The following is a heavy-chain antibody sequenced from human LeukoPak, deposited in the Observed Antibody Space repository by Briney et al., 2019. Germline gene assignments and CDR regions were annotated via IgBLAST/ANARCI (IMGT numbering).Heavy chain of an antibody. V-gene: IGHV3-48*04. Sequence: GGSLRLSCAASGFTFSSYSMNWVRQAPGKGLEWVSYISSSSSTIYYADSVKGRFTISRDNAKNPLYLQMNSLRAEDTAVYYCARDGQNYDFWSGPYGDYWGQGTLVTVSS. J-gene: IGHJ4*02. CDR2: ISSSSSTI. D-gene: IGHD3-3*01. CDR1: GFTFSSYS. CDR3: ARDGQNYDFWSGPYGDY.